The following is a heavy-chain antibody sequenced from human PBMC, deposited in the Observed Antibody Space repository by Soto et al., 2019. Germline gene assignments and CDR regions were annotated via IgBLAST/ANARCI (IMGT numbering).Heavy chain of an antibody. CDR2: INPNNGNT. CDR1: GYSFNFYG. J-gene: IGHJ5*02. CDR3: ARVTYGNVYASMGP. V-gene: IGHV1-18*01. D-gene: IGHD2-8*01. Sequence: QVQMVQSGPEVKKPGASVKVSCKTSGYSFNFYGINWVRQAPGQGLEWMGWINPNNGNTNYTQKFQGRVTMTTDTSPTTAYMEVRSLRSAPTAVYYCARVTYGNVYASMGPWGQGTLVTVSS.